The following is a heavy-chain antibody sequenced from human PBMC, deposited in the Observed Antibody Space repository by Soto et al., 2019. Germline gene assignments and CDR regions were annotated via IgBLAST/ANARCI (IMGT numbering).Heavy chain of an antibody. CDR2: TSGYKGNT. V-gene: IGHV1-18*01. J-gene: IGHJ5*02. Sequence: QVQLVQSGAEVKEPGASVKVSCKASGYTFASYGINWVRQAPGQGLEWMGGTSGYKGNTKYAQKFQGIVTLTXVTXTXTGYMELRSLRSDDTAVYYCARDGILGTTQGSWFDPWGQGTLVTVSS. D-gene: IGHD1-26*01. CDR3: ARDGILGTTQGSWFDP. CDR1: GYTFASYG.